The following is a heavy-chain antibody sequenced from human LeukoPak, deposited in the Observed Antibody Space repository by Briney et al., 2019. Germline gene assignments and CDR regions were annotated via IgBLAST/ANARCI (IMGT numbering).Heavy chain of an antibody. CDR3: ARAVVGATAVDY. CDR2: IYYSGST. J-gene: IGHJ4*02. CDR1: GGSISSYY. V-gene: IGHV4-59*01. Sequence: SETLSLTCTVSGGSISSYYWSWIRQPPGKGLEWIGYIYYSGSTNYNPSLKSRVTISVDTSKNQFSLKLSSVTAADTAVYYCARAVVGATAVDYWGQGTLVTVSS. D-gene: IGHD1-26*01.